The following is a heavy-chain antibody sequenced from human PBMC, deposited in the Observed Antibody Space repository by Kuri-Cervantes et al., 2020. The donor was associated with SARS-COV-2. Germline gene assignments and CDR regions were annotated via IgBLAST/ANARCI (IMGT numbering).Heavy chain of an antibody. D-gene: IGHD3-3*01. Sequence: GESMRLACTASGFNFHYYAMNWVRQAPGTGLEWVAVVSYNVTNKYYADSVKGRFTISRDNSKNTLFLQMDSPRTEDTALYYCALDSGKGTIFGVVSSEYFQHWGQGTLVTVSS. CDR3: ALDSGKGTIFGVVSSEYFQH. J-gene: IGHJ1*01. CDR2: VSYNVTNK. V-gene: IGHV3-30-3*01. CDR1: GFNFHYYA.